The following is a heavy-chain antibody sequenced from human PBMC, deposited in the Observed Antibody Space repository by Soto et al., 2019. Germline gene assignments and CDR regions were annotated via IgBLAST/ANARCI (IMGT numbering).Heavy chain of an antibody. D-gene: IGHD4-17*01. CDR3: ARDDYGDYYYYGMDV. V-gene: IGHV1-69*13. CDR2: IIPIFGTA. Sequence: ASGKVSCKASGGTFSSYAISWVRQAPGQGLEWMGGIIPIFGTANYAQKFQGRVTITADESTSTAYMELSSLRSEDTAVYYCARDDYGDYYYYGMDVWGQGTTVTVSS. CDR1: GGTFSSYA. J-gene: IGHJ6*02.